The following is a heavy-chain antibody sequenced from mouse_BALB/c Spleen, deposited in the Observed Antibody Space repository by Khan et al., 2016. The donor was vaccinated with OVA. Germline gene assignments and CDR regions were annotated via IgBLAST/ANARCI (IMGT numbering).Heavy chain of an antibody. D-gene: IGHD2-10*01. J-gene: IGHJ4*01. V-gene: IGHV2-6-1*01. CDR3: SRQPYYQYNIMDY. Sequence: QVQLKESGPGLVAPSQSLSITCTISGFSLTNYGVHWIRQPPGKGLEWLVVIWSDGSTTYNSALKSRLTITKDNSKSQVFLQMNSLQTDDTAIYFVSRQPYYQYNIMDYWGQGTSVTVSS. CDR2: IWSDGST. CDR1: GFSLTNYG.